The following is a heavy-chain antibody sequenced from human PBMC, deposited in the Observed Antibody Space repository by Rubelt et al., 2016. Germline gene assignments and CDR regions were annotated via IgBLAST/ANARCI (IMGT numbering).Heavy chain of an antibody. CDR3: ARRNYDFWSGYSDYYFDY. V-gene: IGHV4-59*08. J-gene: IGHJ4*02. Sequence: IYYSGSTNYNPSLKSRVTISVDTSKNQFSLKLSSVTAADTAVYYCARRNYDFWSGYSDYYFDYWGQGTLVTVSS. D-gene: IGHD3-3*01. CDR2: IYYSGST.